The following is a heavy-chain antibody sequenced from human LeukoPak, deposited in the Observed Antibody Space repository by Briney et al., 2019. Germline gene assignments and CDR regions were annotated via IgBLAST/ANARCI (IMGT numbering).Heavy chain of an antibody. CDR2: IWYDGSNK. CDR1: GFTFSSYG. J-gene: IGHJ2*01. D-gene: IGHD2-15*01. CDR3: AKDGWPYWYFDL. V-gene: IGHV3-33*06. Sequence: GGSLRLSCAASGFTFSSYGMHWVRQAPGKGLVWVAVIWYDGSNKYYADSVKGRFTISRDNSKNTLYLQMNSLRAEDTAVYYCAKDGWPYWYFDLWGRGTLVTVSS.